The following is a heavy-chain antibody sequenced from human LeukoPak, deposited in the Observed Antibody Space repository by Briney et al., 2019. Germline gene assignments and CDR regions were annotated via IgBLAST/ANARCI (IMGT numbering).Heavy chain of an antibody. Sequence: SETLSLTCTVSGGSISSYYWSWIRQPPGKGLEWIGYIYYGGSTNYNPSLKSRVTISVDTSKNQFSLKLSSVTAADTAVYYCARDSYFQHWGQGTLVTVSS. V-gene: IGHV4-59*01. J-gene: IGHJ1*01. CDR2: IYYGGST. CDR1: GGSISSYY. CDR3: ARDSYFQH.